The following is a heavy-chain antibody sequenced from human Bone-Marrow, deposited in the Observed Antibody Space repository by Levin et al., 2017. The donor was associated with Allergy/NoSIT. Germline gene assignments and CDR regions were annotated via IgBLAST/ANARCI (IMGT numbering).Heavy chain of an antibody. CDR1: GYTFTTYY. J-gene: IGHJ4*02. D-gene: IGHD6-6*01. CDR2: INPSGGRT. CDR3: ARAHFEESSSSYFFDF. V-gene: IGHV1-46*01. Sequence: ASVKVSCKASGYTFTTYYIHWVRQAPGHGLEWMGVINPSGGRTNYAQKFQGRVTMTRDTSTSTVDLDLSSLRSEDTAVYYCARAHFEESSSSYFFDFWCQGTLVTVSS.